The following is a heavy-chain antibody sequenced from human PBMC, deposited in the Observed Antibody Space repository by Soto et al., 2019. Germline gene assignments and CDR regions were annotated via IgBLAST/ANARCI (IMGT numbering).Heavy chain of an antibody. CDR3: ASDLAPLNWFDP. CDR2: ISSSSSTI. Sequence: PGGSLRLACAASGFTFSSYSMNWVRQAPGKGLEWVSYISSSSSTIYYADSVKGRFTISRDNAKNSLYLQMNSLRDEDTAVYYCASDLAPLNWFDPSGQGTLVTVSS. CDR1: GFTFSSYS. V-gene: IGHV3-48*02. J-gene: IGHJ5*02.